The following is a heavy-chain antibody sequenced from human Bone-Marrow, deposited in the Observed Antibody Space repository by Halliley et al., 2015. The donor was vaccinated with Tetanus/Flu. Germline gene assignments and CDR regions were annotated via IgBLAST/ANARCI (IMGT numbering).Heavy chain of an antibody. J-gene: IGHJ4*02. D-gene: IGHD3-3*01. V-gene: IGHV4-59*01. CDR2: IYSGGNP. CDR3: ARAGGPYYDLDF. Sequence: LEWIGYIYSGGNPNSNPSLKSRVAISVDTSKSQFSLTLPSVTAADTAVYFCARAGGPYYDLDFWGQGTLVTVSS.